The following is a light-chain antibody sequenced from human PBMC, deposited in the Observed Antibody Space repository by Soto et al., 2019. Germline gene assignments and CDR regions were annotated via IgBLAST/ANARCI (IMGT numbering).Light chain of an antibody. V-gene: IGLV2-11*01. J-gene: IGLJ2*01. CDR1: NSDVGTFYF. CDR2: DVT. Sequence: QSVLTQPRSVSGSPGQSVTISCTGTNSDVGTFYFVSWYQQYPDKGPKLIIYDVTERPSGVPDRFSGSKSGNTASLTISGLRAEDEADYHCCSYAGSRTFTFGGGTQLTVL. CDR3: CSYAGSRTFT.